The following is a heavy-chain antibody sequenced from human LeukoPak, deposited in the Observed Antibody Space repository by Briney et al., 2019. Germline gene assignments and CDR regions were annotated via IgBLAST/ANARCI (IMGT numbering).Heavy chain of an antibody. CDR3: ARHGPYLGRLGWFDP. J-gene: IGHJ5*02. CDR2: IYYTGST. D-gene: IGHD1-26*01. CDR1: SGSISSYY. Sequence: PETLSLTCTVSSGSISSYYWSWIRQPPGKGLEWIGYIYYTGSTNYNPSLKSRVTISVETSKNQFSLNLSSVTAADTAVYYCARHGPYLGRLGWFDPWGQGTLVTVSS. V-gene: IGHV4-59*08.